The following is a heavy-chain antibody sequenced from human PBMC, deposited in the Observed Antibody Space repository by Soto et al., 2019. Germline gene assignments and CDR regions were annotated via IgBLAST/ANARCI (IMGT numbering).Heavy chain of an antibody. CDR3: ASANYYDSSGYYSEYYYYGMDV. CDR2: IIPIFGTA. D-gene: IGHD3-22*01. Sequence: SVKVSCKASGGTFSSYAISWVRQAPGQGLEWMGGIIPIFGTANYAQKFQGRVTITADKSTSTAYMELSSLRSEDTAVYHCASANYYDSSGYYSEYYYYGMDVWGQGTTVTVSS. V-gene: IGHV1-69*06. CDR1: GGTFSSYA. J-gene: IGHJ6*02.